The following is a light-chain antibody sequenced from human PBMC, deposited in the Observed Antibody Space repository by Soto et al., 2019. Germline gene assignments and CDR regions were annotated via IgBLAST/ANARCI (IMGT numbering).Light chain of an antibody. Sequence: EVLFPPSPATLSFSPGERSPLSFRASQSVSSNYLGWYQQRPVQAPRLLIYGASSRATRIPDRFSGSGSGTDFTLTIRRLEPEDSAVYFCQHYSSQTFGQGTKVDIK. CDR1: QSVSSNY. J-gene: IGKJ1*01. CDR3: QHYSSQT. V-gene: IGKV3-20*01. CDR2: GAS.